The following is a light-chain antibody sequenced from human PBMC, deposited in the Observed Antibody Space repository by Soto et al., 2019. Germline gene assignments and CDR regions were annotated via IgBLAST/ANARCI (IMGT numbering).Light chain of an antibody. CDR3: QQCSTDPVT. CDR2: DGS. CDR1: RSVGNR. J-gene: IGKJ1*01. V-gene: IGKV1-5*01. Sequence: DIQMTQSPSTLSASVGDRVIITCRASRSVGNRLAWYQQKPGKAPKVLIFDGSTLRSVVPSRFSGSGSGTVFSLTISSLQPDDFATYYCQQCSTDPVTFGPGTKVEVK.